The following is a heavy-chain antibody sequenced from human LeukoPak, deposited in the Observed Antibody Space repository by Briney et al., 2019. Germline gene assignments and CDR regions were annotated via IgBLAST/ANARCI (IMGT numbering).Heavy chain of an antibody. Sequence: PSETLSLTCTVSGGPISSSNYYWGWLRQPPGKGLEWIGTIYYSRSTYYNPSLKSRVTVSVDTSKNQFSLKLSSVTAADTAVYYCARGQITIFGVVNNEYFFDYWGQGTLVTVSS. D-gene: IGHD3-3*01. CDR1: GGPISSSNYY. V-gene: IGHV4-39*01. CDR3: ARGQITIFGVVNNEYFFDY. J-gene: IGHJ4*02. CDR2: IYYSRST.